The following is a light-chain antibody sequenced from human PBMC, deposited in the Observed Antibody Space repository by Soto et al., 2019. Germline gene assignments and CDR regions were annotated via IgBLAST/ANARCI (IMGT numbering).Light chain of an antibody. CDR1: SSNIGDYH. CDR2: SSH. Sequence: QSVLTQPPSASGTPGQRVTISRSGSSSNIGDYHVHWYQQLPGAAPKVLIHSSHQRPSGVPNRFSGSKSGTSASLAISGLQSEDEADYYCVAWDDSLNGVVFGGGTKLTVL. V-gene: IGLV1-44*01. CDR3: VAWDDSLNGVV. J-gene: IGLJ2*01.